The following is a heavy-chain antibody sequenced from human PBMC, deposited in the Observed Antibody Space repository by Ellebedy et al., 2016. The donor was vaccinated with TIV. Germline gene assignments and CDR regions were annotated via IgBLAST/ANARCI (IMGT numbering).Heavy chain of an antibody. CDR2: IWSDGSNK. Sequence: GESLKISCAASAFTFSSYGMHWVRQAPGKGLEWVAVIWSDGSNKYYADSVKGRFTISRDNSKNTLDLQMNSLRAEDTAVYYCARDQLRCGGDCYSRPKYYFDHWGQGALVTVSS. V-gene: IGHV3-33*01. CDR3: ARDQLRCGGDCYSRPKYYFDH. D-gene: IGHD2-21*02. CDR1: AFTFSSYG. J-gene: IGHJ4*02.